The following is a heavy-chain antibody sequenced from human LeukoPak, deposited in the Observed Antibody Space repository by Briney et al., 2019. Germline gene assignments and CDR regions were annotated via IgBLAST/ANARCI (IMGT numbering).Heavy chain of an antibody. D-gene: IGHD2-15*01. Sequence: GGSLRLSCAASGFTFSSYAMSWVRQAPGKGLEWVSAISGSGGSTSYADSVKGRFTISRDNSKNTLYLQMNSLRAEDTAVYYCAKEGDSVVVAAADYWGQGTLVTVSS. CDR3: AKEGDSVVVAAADY. CDR1: GFTFSSYA. CDR2: ISGSGGST. V-gene: IGHV3-23*01. J-gene: IGHJ4*02.